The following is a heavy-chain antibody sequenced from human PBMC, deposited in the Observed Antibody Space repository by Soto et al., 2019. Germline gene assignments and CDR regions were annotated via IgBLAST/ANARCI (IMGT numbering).Heavy chain of an antibody. V-gene: IGHV3-7*03. Sequence: EVQLVESGGGLVQPGGSLRLACAASGFTFSSYWMSWVRQAPGKGLEWVANTKQDGSEKYYVDSVKCRFTISRDNAKNSLYLQMNSLRAEDTGVYYGAASRDYDIPYFDYWGQGTLVTVSS. CDR3: AASRDYDIPYFDY. CDR1: GFTFSSYW. CDR2: TKQDGSEK. J-gene: IGHJ4*02. D-gene: IGHD3-9*01.